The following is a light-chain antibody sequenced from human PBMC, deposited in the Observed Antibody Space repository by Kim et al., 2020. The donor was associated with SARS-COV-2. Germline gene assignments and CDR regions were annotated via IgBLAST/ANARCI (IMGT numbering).Light chain of an antibody. CDR1: SLRSYY. CDR2: GRN. J-gene: IGLJ2*01. V-gene: IGLV3-19*01. Sequence: SSELTQDPAVSVALGQTVRITCQGDSLRSYYATWYQQKPRQAPLLVIYGRNNRPSGIPDRFSGSTSVNTASLTISGAQAEDEGDFYCQSRDSGGKVIFGGGNKVTVL. CDR3: QSRDSGGKVI.